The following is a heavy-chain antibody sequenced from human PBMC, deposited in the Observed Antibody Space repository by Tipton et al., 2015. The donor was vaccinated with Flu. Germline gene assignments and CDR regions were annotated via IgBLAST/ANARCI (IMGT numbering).Heavy chain of an antibody. CDR1: GGSIRSSSYY. J-gene: IGHJ4*02. CDR2: MLYGGST. V-gene: IGHV4-39*07. CDR3: ARDDSGFNDY. Sequence: TLSLTCTVSGGSIRSSSYYWGWIRQPPGKGPEWIGSMLYGGSTYYNPSLESRATISLDTSKNQFSLKLSSVTAADTAVYYCARDDSGFNDYWCPGTLVTVSS. D-gene: IGHD3-22*01.